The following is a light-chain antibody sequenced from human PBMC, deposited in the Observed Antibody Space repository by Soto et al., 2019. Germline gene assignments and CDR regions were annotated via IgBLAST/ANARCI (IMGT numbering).Light chain of an antibody. CDR3: QQYGSWT. J-gene: IGKJ1*01. Sequence: EIVLTQSPGTLSVSPGERATLSCRSSQNISSQYLAWYQQKHGQAPSLLIYGTSSRATGTPDRFSGSGSGTDFTLTISRLEPEDSAIYYCQQYGSWTFGQGTKVEIK. CDR2: GTS. CDR1: QNISSQY. V-gene: IGKV3-20*01.